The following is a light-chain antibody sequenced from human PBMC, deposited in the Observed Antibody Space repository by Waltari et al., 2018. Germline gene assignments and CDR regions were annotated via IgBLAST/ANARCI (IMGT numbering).Light chain of an antibody. CDR2: GVS. CDR3: QQSYITRT. Sequence: DIQMTQSPSSLSASVGDRVTITCRASQNIRTYLYWYQQKLGKAPKLLIYGVSSLQGGVPSRFSGSGSGTDFTLTISSLQPEDFATYYCQQSYITRTFGQGTKVEIK. V-gene: IGKV1-39*01. CDR1: QNIRTY. J-gene: IGKJ1*01.